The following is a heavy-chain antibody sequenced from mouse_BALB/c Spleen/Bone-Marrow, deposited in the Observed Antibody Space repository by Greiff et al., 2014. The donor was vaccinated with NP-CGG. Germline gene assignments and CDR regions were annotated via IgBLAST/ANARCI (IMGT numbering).Heavy chain of an antibody. CDR2: ISGDGRYT. Sequence: VQLKESGGGLVKSGGSLKLSCAASGFSFSNYGMSWLRQTPEKRLEWVATISGDGRYTFYSDSVKGRFTISRDNAKNNLYLQLSSLRSEDTALYYCARHAYYDQTEVSFVCWSQGTLVTVSA. D-gene: IGHD2-4*01. V-gene: IGHV5-9-2*01. CDR3: ARHAYYDQTEVSFVC. CDR1: GFSFSNYG. J-gene: IGHJ3*01.